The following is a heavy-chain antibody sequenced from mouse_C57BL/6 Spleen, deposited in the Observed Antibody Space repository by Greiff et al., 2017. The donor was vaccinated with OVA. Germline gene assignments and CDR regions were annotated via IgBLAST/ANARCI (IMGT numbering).Heavy chain of an antibody. D-gene: IGHD2-3*01. V-gene: IGHV5-6*01. CDR3: ANDYYDY. J-gene: IGHJ2*01. Sequence: VQLKESGGDLVKPGGSLKLSCAASGFTFSSYGMSWVRQTPDKRLEWVATISSGGSYTYYPDSVKGRFTISRDNAKNTLYLQMSSLKSEDTAMYYCANDYYDYWGQGTTLTVSS. CDR1: GFTFSSYG. CDR2: ISSGGSYT.